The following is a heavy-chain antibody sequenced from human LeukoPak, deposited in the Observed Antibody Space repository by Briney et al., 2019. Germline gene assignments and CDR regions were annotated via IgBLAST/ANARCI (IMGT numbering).Heavy chain of an antibody. CDR2: TRYDGSNK. V-gene: IGHV3-30*02. CDR1: GFAFSSYG. CDR3: AKDLDYSNFYFYY. J-gene: IGHJ4*02. Sequence: GGSLRLSCAASGFAFSSYGMHWVRQAPGKGLEWVAFTRYDGSNKYYADSVKGRFTISRDNSKNTLYLQMNSLRAEDTAVYYCAKDLDYSNFYFYYWGQGTLVTVSS. D-gene: IGHD4-11*01.